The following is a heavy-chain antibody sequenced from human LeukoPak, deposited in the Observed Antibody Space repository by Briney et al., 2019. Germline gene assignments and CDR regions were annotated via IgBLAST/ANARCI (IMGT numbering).Heavy chain of an antibody. CDR2: ISSTGGTI. CDR1: GFTFSNYL. J-gene: IGHJ3*01. Sequence: GSLRLSCVGSGFTFSNYLMKWVRQAPGKGLEWVSFISSTGGTIYYADSVKGRFTVSRDNAKKSLLLQMNSLRAEDTALYYCARGYSRAAFDVWGQGTMVTVSS. V-gene: IGHV3-48*01. CDR3: ARGYSRAAFDV. D-gene: IGHD2-15*01.